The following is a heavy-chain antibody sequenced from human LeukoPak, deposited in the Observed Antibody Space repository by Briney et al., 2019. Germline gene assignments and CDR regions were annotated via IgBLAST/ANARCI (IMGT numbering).Heavy chain of an antibody. CDR3: ARATYNSGYKIDY. CDR1: GFTFSSYW. V-gene: IGHV3-74*01. D-gene: IGHD6-19*01. J-gene: IGHJ4*02. Sequence: GGSLRLSCAASGFTFSSYWMHWVRQAPGKGLVWVSRINSDGSSTSYADSVKGRFTISRDNAKNTLYLQMTSLRVEDTAIYYCARATYNSGYKIDYWGQGTLVTVSS. CDR2: INSDGSST.